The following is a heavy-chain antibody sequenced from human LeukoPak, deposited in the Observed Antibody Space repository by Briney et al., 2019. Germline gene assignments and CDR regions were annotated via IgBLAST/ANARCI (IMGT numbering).Heavy chain of an antibody. CDR1: GFTFSSYA. Sequence: GGSLRLSCAASGFTFSSYAMSWVRQAPGKGLECISGFSGSGGSTYYADSVKGRFTISRDNSKNTLYLQMNSLRAEDTAVYYCARDRYYDSFGYYTGDPWGQGTLVTVSS. J-gene: IGHJ5*02. D-gene: IGHD3-22*01. CDR2: FSGSGGST. V-gene: IGHV3-23*01. CDR3: ARDRYYDSFGYYTGDP.